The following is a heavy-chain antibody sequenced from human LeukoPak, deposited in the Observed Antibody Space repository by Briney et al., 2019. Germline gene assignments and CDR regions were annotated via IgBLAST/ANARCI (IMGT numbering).Heavy chain of an antibody. V-gene: IGHV4-34*01. CDR1: GGSFSGYY. CDR3: GSYYDY. Sequence: SETLSLTCAVYGGSFSGYYWSWIRQPPGKGLEWIGEINHSGSTNYNPSLKSRVTISVDTSKNQFSLKLSSVTAADTAVYYCGSYYDYWGQGTLVTASS. CDR2: INHSGST. J-gene: IGHJ4*02.